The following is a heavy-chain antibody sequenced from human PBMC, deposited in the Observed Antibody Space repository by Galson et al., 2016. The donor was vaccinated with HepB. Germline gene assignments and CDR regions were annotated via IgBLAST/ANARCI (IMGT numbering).Heavy chain of an antibody. V-gene: IGHV3-48*04. J-gene: IGHJ4*02. D-gene: IGHD6-13*01. Sequence: SLRLSCAASGFNFSTNSMNWVRQAPGKGLEWVSYIGGTTTTIFYAVSVKGRFTISRDNAKDSLYLQMNDLRVEDSAMYYCAREYAPAAGGGFDYWGQGTLVTVS. CDR1: GFNFSTNS. CDR2: IGGTTTTI. CDR3: AREYAPAAGGGFDY.